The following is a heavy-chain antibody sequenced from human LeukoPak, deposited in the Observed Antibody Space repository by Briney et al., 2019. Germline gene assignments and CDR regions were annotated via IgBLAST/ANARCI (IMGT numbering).Heavy chain of an antibody. CDR1: GFTVSGNY. J-gene: IGHJ4*02. CDR2: IYSDAST. Sequence: GGSLRLSCAASGFTVSGNYMSWVRQAPGKGLEWVSVIYSDASTYYADSVKGRFSISRDNSKNTVYLHINKLRAEDTAVYFCARDWDYKMATIPGYWGQGTLVTVSS. D-gene: IGHD5-24*01. CDR3: ARDWDYKMATIPGY. V-gene: IGHV3-66*01.